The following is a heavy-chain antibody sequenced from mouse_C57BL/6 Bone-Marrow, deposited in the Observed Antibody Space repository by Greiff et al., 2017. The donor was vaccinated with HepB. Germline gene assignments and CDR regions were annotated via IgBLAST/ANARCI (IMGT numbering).Heavy chain of an antibody. CDR3: VRGRDSSSLYAMDY. D-gene: IGHD3-2*02. Sequence: EVKLMESGGGLVQPKGSLKLSCAASGFTFNTYAMHWVRQAPGKGLEWVARIRSKSSNYVTYYADSVKDRFTISRDDSQSMLYLQMNNLKTEDTAMYDCVRGRDSSSLYAMDYWGQGTTVTVSS. J-gene: IGHJ4*01. CDR1: GFTFNTYA. CDR2: IRSKSSNYVT. V-gene: IGHV10-3*01.